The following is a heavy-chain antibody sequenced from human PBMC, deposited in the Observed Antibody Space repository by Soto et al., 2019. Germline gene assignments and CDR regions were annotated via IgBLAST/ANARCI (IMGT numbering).Heavy chain of an antibody. CDR1: GGSISSSNW. V-gene: IGHV4-4*02. J-gene: IGHJ3*02. CDR3: ARGLRRITMIVLPGAFDI. D-gene: IGHD3-22*01. Sequence: QVQLQESGPGLVKPSGTLSLTCAVSGGSISSSNWWSWVRQPPGKGLEWIGEIYHSGSTNYNPSLKSLVTISVDKSKNQFSLKLSAVTAADTAVYYCARGLRRITMIVLPGAFDIWGQGTMVTVSS. CDR2: IYHSGST.